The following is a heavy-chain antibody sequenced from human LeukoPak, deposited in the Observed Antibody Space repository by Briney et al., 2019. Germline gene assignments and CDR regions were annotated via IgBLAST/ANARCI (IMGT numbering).Heavy chain of an antibody. D-gene: IGHD3-10*01. V-gene: IGHV1-18*01. CDR1: GYTFTSYG. CDR2: ISAYNGNT. Sequence: ASVKVSCKASGYTFTSYGISWVRQAPGQGLEWMGWISAYNGNTNYAQKLQGRVTMTTDTSTSTAYMELRSLRSDDTAVYYCARDRRYGSGSSYPDYWGQGTLVTVSS. J-gene: IGHJ4*02. CDR3: ARDRRYGSGSSYPDY.